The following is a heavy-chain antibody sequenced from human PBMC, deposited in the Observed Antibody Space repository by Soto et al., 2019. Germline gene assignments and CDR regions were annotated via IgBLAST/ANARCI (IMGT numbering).Heavy chain of an antibody. CDR1: GGSISSGGYS. V-gene: IGHV4-30-2*01. Sequence: QLQLQESGSGLVKPSQTLSLTCAVSGGSISSGGYSWSWIRQPPGKGLEWIGYIYHSGSTYYNPSLKSRVTXSXDGXKNQFSLKLSSVTAADTAVYYCARAPGYSGNWFDPWGQGTLVTVSS. CDR3: ARAPGYSGNWFDP. CDR2: IYHSGST. J-gene: IGHJ5*02. D-gene: IGHD1-26*01.